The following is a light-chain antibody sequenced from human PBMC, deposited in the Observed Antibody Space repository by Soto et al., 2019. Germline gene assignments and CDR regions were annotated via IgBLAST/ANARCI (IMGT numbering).Light chain of an antibody. J-gene: IGLJ1*01. Sequence: QSVLTSPGPLSRAAGEPGALFCPSTSSGVCGYNYVSWYQHHPRKAPKLMIYDVSNRPSGVSNRFSGSKSGNTASLTISGLQPEDEADYYCCSYTTSNTRQIAFGTGTKVTVL. V-gene: IGLV2-14*03. CDR3: CSYTTSNTRQIA. CDR2: DVS. CDR1: SSGVCGYNY.